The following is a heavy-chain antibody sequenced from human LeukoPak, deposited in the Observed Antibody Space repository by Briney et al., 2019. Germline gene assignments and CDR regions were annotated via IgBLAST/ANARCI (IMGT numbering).Heavy chain of an antibody. CDR2: IWYDGSNK. Sequence: GGSLRLSCAASGFTFSSYGMHWVRQAPGKGLEWVAVIWYDGSNKYYADSVKGRFTISRDNSKNTLYLQMNSLRAEDTAVYYCARDTRETPFDYWGQGTLVTVSS. D-gene: IGHD5-24*01. J-gene: IGHJ4*02. CDR3: ARDTRETPFDY. CDR1: GFTFSSYG. V-gene: IGHV3-33*01.